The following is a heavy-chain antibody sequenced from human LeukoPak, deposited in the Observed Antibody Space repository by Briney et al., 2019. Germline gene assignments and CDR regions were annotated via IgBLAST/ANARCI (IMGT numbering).Heavy chain of an antibody. Sequence: SETLSLTCAVYGGSFSDYYWSWIRQPLGKGLEWIGEINHSGSTNYNSSLKSRVTISVDTSKNQFSLKLSSVTAADTAVYYCARFGRKMTAVKRGPNWFDPWGQGTLVTVSS. V-gene: IGHV4-34*01. J-gene: IGHJ5*02. CDR2: INHSGST. CDR3: ARFGRKMTAVKRGPNWFDP. CDR1: GGSFSDYY. D-gene: IGHD4-17*01.